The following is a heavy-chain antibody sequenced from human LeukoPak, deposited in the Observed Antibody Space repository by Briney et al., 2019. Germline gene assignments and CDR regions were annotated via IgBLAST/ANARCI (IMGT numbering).Heavy chain of an antibody. J-gene: IGHJ4*02. CDR2: IWYGGSNK. V-gene: IGHV3-33*08. Sequence: PGGSLRLSCAASGFPFSTYGMHWVRQAPGKGLEWVAVIWYGGSNKYYADSVKGRFTISRDNSKNTLYLQMNSLRAEDTAVYYCARVNRVQTDYWGQGTLVTVSS. CDR1: GFPFSTYG. D-gene: IGHD1-1*01. CDR3: ARVNRVQTDY.